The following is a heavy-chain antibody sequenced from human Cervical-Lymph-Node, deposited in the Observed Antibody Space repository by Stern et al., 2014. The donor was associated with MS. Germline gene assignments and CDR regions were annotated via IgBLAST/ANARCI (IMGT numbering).Heavy chain of an antibody. J-gene: IGHJ6*02. Sequence: VQLVESGGGVVQPGRSLRLSCAVSGFSLNSLGMHWVRQAPGKGLELVAVIAVVGSKRRYGDSVKGRFSISRDISNNALYLQMNSLRLEDTAVYYCLGVGDAMHVWGQGTTVIVSS. V-gene: IGHV3-30*03. CDR1: GFSLNSLG. CDR2: IAVVGSKR. CDR3: LGVGDAMHV.